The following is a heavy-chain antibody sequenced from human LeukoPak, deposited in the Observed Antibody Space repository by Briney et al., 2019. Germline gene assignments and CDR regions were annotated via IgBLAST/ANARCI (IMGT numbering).Heavy chain of an antibody. D-gene: IGHD5-24*01. CDR3: AKRDGYNSNYFDY. CDR2: ISGSGGST. CDR1: GFTFSSYA. Sequence: GGSLRLSCAASGFTFSSYAMSWVRQAPRKGLEWVSAISGSGGSTYYADSVKGRFTISRDNSKNTLYLQMNSLRAEDTAVYYCAKRDGYNSNYFDYWGQGTLVTVSS. V-gene: IGHV3-23*01. J-gene: IGHJ4*02.